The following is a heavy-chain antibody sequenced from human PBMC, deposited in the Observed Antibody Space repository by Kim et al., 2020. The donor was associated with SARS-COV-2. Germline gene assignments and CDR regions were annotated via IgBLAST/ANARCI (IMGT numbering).Heavy chain of an antibody. V-gene: IGHV3-30*04. J-gene: IGHJ5*02. CDR3: ARASSQGLGREWFDH. Sequence: GGSLRLSCAASGFTFSSYTMHWVRQAPGKGLEWVALITNEGSGKTYADSVKGLFTISRDNAKNTLFLQMNSLSAEDTALYYCARASSQGLGREWFDHWGQGTLVTVSA. D-gene: IGHD6-19*01. CDR1: GFTFSSYT. CDR2: ITNEGSGK.